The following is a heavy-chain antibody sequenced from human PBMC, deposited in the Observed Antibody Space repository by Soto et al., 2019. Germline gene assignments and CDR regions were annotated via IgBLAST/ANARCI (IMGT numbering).Heavy chain of an antibody. J-gene: IGHJ3*02. CDR3: ARDTAMESDAFDI. D-gene: IGHD5-18*01. V-gene: IGHV1-46*03. CDR1: GGTFSSYA. CDR2: IDPSGGST. Sequence: ASVKVSCKASGGTFSSYAISWARQAPGQGLEWMGIIDPSGGSTSYAQKFQGRVTMTRDTSTSTVYMELSSLRSEDTAVYYCARDTAMESDAFDIWGQGTMVTVSS.